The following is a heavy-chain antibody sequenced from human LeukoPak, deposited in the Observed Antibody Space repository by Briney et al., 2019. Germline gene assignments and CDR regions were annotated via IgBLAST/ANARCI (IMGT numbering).Heavy chain of an antibody. V-gene: IGHV1-69*05. CDR2: IIPIFGTA. D-gene: IGHD3-10*01. CDR3: ARDGSGSYRSWFDP. CDR1: GYTFTGYY. J-gene: IGHJ5*02. Sequence: ASVKVSCKASGYTFTGYYMHWVRQAPGQGLEWMGGIIPIFGTANYAQKFQGRVTITTDESTSTAYMELSSLRSEDTAVYYCARDGSGSYRSWFDPWGQGTLVTVSS.